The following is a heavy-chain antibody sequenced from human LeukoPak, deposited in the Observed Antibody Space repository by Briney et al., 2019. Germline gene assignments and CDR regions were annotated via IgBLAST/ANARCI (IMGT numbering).Heavy chain of an antibody. Sequence: GGSLRLSCAASGFTFSSYSMNWVRQAPGKGLEWVSYISSSSSTIYYADSVKGRFTISRDNAKNSLYLQMNSLRAEDTAVYYRARDEAVVVVAATPAFDYWGQGTLVTVSS. CDR1: GFTFSSYS. V-gene: IGHV3-48*01. CDR2: ISSSSSTI. D-gene: IGHD2-15*01. CDR3: ARDEAVVVVAATPAFDY. J-gene: IGHJ4*02.